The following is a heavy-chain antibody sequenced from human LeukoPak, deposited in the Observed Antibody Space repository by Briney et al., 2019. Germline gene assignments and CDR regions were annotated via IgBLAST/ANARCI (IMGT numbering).Heavy chain of an antibody. V-gene: IGHV3-66*02. J-gene: IGHJ5*02. CDR3: ARDGYSYGFDP. D-gene: IGHD5-18*01. CDR2: IYSGGST. CDR1: GFTVSSNY. Sequence: PGGSLRLSCAAPGFTVSSNYMSWVRQAPGKGLEWVSVIYSGGSTYYADSVKGRFTISRDNSKNTLYLQMNSLRAEDTAVYYCARDGYSYGFDPWGQGTLVTVSS.